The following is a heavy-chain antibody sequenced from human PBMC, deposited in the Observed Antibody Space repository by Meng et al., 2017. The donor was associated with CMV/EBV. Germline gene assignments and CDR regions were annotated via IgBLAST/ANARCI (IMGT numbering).Heavy chain of an antibody. Sequence: GESLKISCAASGFTFDDYGMSWVRQAPGKGLEWVSGINWNGGSTGYADSVKGRFTISRDNAKNSLYLKMNSLRAEDTALYYCAREGGIAAAGYYYYGMDVWGQGTTVTVSS. CDR3: AREGGIAAAGYYYYGMDV. CDR2: INWNGGST. CDR1: GFTFDDYG. V-gene: IGHV3-20*04. J-gene: IGHJ6*02. D-gene: IGHD6-13*01.